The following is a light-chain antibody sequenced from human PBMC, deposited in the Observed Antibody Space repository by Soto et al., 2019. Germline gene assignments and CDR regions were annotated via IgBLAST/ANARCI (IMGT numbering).Light chain of an antibody. J-gene: IGKJ3*01. V-gene: IGKV1-6*01. Sequence: AIQMTQSPSSLSASIGDRVTITCRASQGIRNDLGWYQQKPGKAPKVLTYASSNLHSGVPSRFSGSGSGTDFTLTISSLQPEDFATYYCLQDYNYPHTFGPGTKVDI. CDR1: QGIRND. CDR3: LQDYNYPHT. CDR2: ASS.